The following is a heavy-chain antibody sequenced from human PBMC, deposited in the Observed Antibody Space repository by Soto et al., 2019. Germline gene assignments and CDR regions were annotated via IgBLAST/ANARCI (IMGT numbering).Heavy chain of an antibody. CDR2: ISYGGST. V-gene: IGHV4-30-4*01. CDR1: VGSISSGNYY. D-gene: IGHD1-7*01. Sequence: QVQLQDSGPGLVKPSQTLSLTCTVSVGSISSGNYYWSWIRQPPGKCLGWIGVISYGGSTYSSASLKSRFTLSVATSKNQFALNLSLVTAADTAVYYCATMGTPATGLYYVDYWGQGTLVTVSS. J-gene: IGHJ4*02. CDR3: ATMGTPATGLYYVDY.